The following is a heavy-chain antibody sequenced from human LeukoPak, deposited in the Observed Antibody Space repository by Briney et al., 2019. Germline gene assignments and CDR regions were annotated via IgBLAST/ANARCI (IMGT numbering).Heavy chain of an antibody. J-gene: IGHJ3*02. CDR2: ISSSSSNI. CDR1: GFTFNTYS. Sequence: GGSLRLSCAASGFTFNTYSVNWVRQAPGKGLEWVSYISSSSSNIYYADSVKGRFTISRDNAKNSLYLQMNSLRAEDTAVYYCARDRDPGYYDSSGYRRVNAFDIWGQGTMVTVSS. V-gene: IGHV3-21*01. CDR3: ARDRDPGYYDSSGYRRVNAFDI. D-gene: IGHD3-22*01.